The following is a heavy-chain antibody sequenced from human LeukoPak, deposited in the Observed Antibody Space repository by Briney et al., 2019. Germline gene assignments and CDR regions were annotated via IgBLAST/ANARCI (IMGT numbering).Heavy chain of an antibody. CDR1: GFTFSSYA. CDR3: AKDSGCSSTSCSFDY. J-gene: IGHJ4*02. V-gene: IGHV3-23*01. Sequence: GGSLRLSCAASGFTFSSYAMSWVRQAPGKGLEWVSAISGSGGSTYCADSVKGRFTISRDNSKNTLYLQMNSLRAEDTAVYYCAKDSGCSSTSCSFDYWGQGTLVTVPS. CDR2: ISGSGGST. D-gene: IGHD2-2*01.